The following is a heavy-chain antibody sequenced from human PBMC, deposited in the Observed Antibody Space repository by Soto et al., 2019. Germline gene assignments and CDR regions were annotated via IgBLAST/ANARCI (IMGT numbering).Heavy chain of an antibody. CDR2: IIPMFGTS. D-gene: IGHD1-7*01. J-gene: IGHJ6*02. CDR1: GGTFSGFP. V-gene: IGHV1-69*13. CDR3: AKNGAGYGLELRSYYYGMDV. Sequence: ASVKVSCKASGGTFSGFPISWVRQAPGQGLEWLGVIIPMFGTSNYAHKLQGRATITADESTNTANMELSRLTSEDTAVYYCAKNGAGYGLELRSYYYGMDVWGQGTKVTVSS.